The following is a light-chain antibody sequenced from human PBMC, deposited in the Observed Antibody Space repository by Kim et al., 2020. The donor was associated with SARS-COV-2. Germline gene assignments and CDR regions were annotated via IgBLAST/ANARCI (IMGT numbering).Light chain of an antibody. CDR3: QVWDSSSDHYV. J-gene: IGLJ1*01. CDR1: NIGSKS. V-gene: IGLV3-21*04. CDR2: YDS. Sequence: SYELTQPPSVSVAPGKTARITCGGNNIGSKSVHWYQQKPGQAPMLVIYYDSDRPSGIPERFSGSNSGNTATLSISRVEAGDEADYYCQVWDSSSDHYVFGTGTKGTVL.